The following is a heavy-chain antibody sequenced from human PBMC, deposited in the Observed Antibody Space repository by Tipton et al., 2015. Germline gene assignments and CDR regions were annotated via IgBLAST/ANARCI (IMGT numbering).Heavy chain of an antibody. CDR3: ARDYFYGDPRRAAFDI. Sequence: GSLRLSCAASGFTFSSYWMSWVRQAPGKGLEWVANIKQDGSEKYYADSVKGRFTISRDNSKNTLYLQMNSLRAEDTAVYYCARDYFYGDPRRAAFDIWGQGTMVTVSS. D-gene: IGHD4-17*01. CDR2: IKQDGSEK. V-gene: IGHV3-7*01. J-gene: IGHJ3*02. CDR1: GFTFSSYW.